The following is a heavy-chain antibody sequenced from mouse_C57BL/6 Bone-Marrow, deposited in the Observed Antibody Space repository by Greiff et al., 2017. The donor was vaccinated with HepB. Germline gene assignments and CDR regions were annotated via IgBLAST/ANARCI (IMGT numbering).Heavy chain of an antibody. D-gene: IGHD1-1*01. V-gene: IGHV1-54*01. J-gene: IGHJ2*01. CDR2: INPGSGGT. Sequence: LQESGAELVRPGTSVKVSCKASGYAFTNYLIEWVKQRPGQGLEWIGVINPGSGGTNYNEKFKGKATLTADKSSSTAYMQLSSLTSEDSAVYFCAREGSYYNGSSYWYDYWGQGTTLTVAS. CDR3: AREGSYYNGSSYWYDY. CDR1: GYAFTNYL.